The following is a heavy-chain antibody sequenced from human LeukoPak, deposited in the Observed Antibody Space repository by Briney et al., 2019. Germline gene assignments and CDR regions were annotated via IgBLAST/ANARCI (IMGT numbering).Heavy chain of an antibody. V-gene: IGHV4-31*03. D-gene: IGHD3-9*01. Sequence: PSETLSLTCTVSGGSFSSGGYYWSWVRQHPGKGLEWIGYIYYSGSTYYNPSLKSRLTISVDTSKSQFSLKLSSVTAADTAVYYCARGKYYDILTGYYYFDYWGQGTLVTVSS. CDR3: ARGKYYDILTGYYYFDY. CDR2: IYYSGST. J-gene: IGHJ4*02. CDR1: GGSFSSGGYY.